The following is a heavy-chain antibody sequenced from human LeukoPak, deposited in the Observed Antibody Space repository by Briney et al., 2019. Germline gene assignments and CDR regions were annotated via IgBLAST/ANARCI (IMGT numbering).Heavy chain of an antibody. J-gene: IGHJ4*02. D-gene: IGHD6-13*01. V-gene: IGHV3-23*01. CDR2: ISGSGGST. CDR3: AKDGSSWCSYYFDY. CDR1: GFTFSSYA. Sequence: PGGSLRLSCAASGFTFSSYAISWVRQAPGKGLEWVSAISGSGGSTYYADSVKGRFTISRDNSKNTLYLQMNSLRAEDTAVYYCAKDGSSWCSYYFDYWGQGTLVTVSP.